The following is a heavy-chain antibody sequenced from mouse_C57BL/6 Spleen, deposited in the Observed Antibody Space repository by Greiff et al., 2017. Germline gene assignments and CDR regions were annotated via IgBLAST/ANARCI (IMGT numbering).Heavy chain of an antibody. V-gene: IGHV2-2*01. D-gene: IGHD4-1*02. CDR2: IWSGGST. Sequence: QVQLKESGPGLVQPSQSLSITCTVSGFSLTSYGVHWVRQSPGKGLEWLGVIWSGGSTASNAAFISRLSISKDNSKSQVFFKMNSLQAADTAIYYCARASGPTGTEGYFDVWGTGTTVTVSS. CDR1: GFSLTSYG. J-gene: IGHJ1*03. CDR3: ARASGPTGTEGYFDV.